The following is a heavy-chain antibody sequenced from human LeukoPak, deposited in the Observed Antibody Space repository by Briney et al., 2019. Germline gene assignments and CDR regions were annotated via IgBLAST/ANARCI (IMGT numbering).Heavy chain of an antibody. Sequence: ASVKVLCKASGYPFRGYYIHGVTQAPGQGRDGMGWINAKSDGTSYAQNIQGRVPRTRDTSIGTAYMVLSRLKSDDTAVYYCARAYLASKWSSYAHYWGQGTLVTVSS. CDR3: ARAYLASKWSSYAHY. V-gene: IGHV1-2*02. CDR1: GYPFRGYY. CDR2: INAKSDGT. D-gene: IGHD2-15*01. J-gene: IGHJ4*02.